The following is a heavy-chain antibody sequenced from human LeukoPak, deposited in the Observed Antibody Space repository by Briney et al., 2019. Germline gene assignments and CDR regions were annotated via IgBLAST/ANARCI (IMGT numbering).Heavy chain of an antibody. Sequence: SETLSLTCTVSVGSISSYYWSWIRQPAGKGVQWIGRIQTSGSTNYNPSLKSRVTMSVDTSKNQFSLTLSSVTAADTAVYYCARSNWNSFFDYWGQGILVTVSS. CDR3: ARSNWNSFFDY. D-gene: IGHD1-7*01. CDR1: VGSISSYY. CDR2: IQTSGST. J-gene: IGHJ4*02. V-gene: IGHV4-4*07.